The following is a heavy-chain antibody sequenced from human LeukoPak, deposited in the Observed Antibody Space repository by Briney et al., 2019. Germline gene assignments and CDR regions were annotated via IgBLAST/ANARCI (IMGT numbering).Heavy chain of an antibody. Sequence: SETLSLTCTVSGGSISSGGYYWSWIRQPPGKGLEWIGYIYHSGSTYYNPSLKSRVTMSVDTSKNQFSLKLSSVTAADTAVYYCARWTCSSTSCYFDYWGQGTLVTVSS. CDR2: IYHSGST. D-gene: IGHD2-2*01. CDR1: GGSISSGGYY. CDR3: ARWTCSSTSCYFDY. J-gene: IGHJ4*02. V-gene: IGHV4-30-2*01.